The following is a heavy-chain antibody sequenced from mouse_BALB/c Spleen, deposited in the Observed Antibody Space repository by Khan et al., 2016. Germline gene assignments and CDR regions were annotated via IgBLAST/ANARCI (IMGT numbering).Heavy chain of an antibody. CDR3: SSDYDGFAY. CDR2: IWGDGRT. D-gene: IGHD2-12*01. V-gene: IGHV2-6-7*01. CDR1: GFSLTGYG. Sequence: QVQLKQSGPGLVAPSQSLFITCTVSGFSLTGYGVNWVRQPPGKGLEWLGKIWGDGRTDYNSALKSRVSISKDNSKSQVFLKMNSLQTDDTVNYYCSSDYDGFAYWGQGTLVIVSA. J-gene: IGHJ3*01.